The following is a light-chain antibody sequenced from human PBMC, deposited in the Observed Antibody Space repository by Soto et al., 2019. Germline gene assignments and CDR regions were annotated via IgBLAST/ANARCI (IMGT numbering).Light chain of an antibody. Sequence: EIVLTQSPCTLSLSPGERATLSCRASQSVSSSFLAWYQHRPGQAPRLLIFGASYRATGIPDRFSGSGSGTDFTLTISRLEPEDFAVYYCQHYGDSPPEYTFGPGTNVDSK. CDR3: QHYGDSPPEYT. V-gene: IGKV3-20*01. J-gene: IGKJ3*01. CDR1: QSVSSSF. CDR2: GAS.